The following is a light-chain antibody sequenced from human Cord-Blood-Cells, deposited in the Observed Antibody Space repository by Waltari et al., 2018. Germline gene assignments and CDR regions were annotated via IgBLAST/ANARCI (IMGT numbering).Light chain of an antibody. J-gene: IGLJ2*01. Sequence: QPALTQPPSASGSPGQSVTISSPGTSSDVGGHNYASWYQQHPGKAPKLVSYEVSKRPSGVPDLFAGSKSGNTASLTVSGLQAEDEADYYCSSYAGSNNWVFGGGTKLTVL. CDR3: SSYAGSNNWV. CDR2: EVS. CDR1: SSDVGGHNY. V-gene: IGLV2-8*01.